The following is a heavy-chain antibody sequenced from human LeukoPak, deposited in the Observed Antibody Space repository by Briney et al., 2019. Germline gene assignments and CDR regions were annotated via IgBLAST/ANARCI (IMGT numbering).Heavy chain of an antibody. V-gene: IGHV3-74*01. J-gene: IGHJ4*02. CDR2: INSDGSST. CDR1: GFTFSSYW. CDR3: ARAHCSGGSCYLDY. D-gene: IGHD2-15*01. Sequence: GGSLRLSCAASGFTFSSYWMHWVRQAPGKGLVWVSRINSDGSSTSYADSVKGRFTISRDNSKNTLYLQMNSLRAEDTAVYYCARAHCSGGSCYLDYWGQGTLVTVSS.